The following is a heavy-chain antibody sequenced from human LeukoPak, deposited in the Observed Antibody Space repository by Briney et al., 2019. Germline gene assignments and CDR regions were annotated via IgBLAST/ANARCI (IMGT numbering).Heavy chain of an antibody. V-gene: IGHV4-59*01. CDR3: ARVRGGIAAAGPRFDP. Sequence: PSETLSLTCTVSDDSISDYYRGWIRQPPGKGLEWIGYIYYSGSTNYNPSLKSRVTISVDTSKNQFSLKLSSVTAADTAVYYCARVRGGIAAAGPRFDPWGQGTLVTVSS. D-gene: IGHD6-13*01. J-gene: IGHJ5*02. CDR2: IYYSGST. CDR1: DDSISDYY.